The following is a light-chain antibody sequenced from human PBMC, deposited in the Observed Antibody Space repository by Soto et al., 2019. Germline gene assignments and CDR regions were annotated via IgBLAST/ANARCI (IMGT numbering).Light chain of an antibody. J-gene: IGKJ4*01. CDR1: QSVSSY. CDR3: QKHDNSTLT. CDR2: GAS. Sequence: EIVMTQSPATLSLSPWERATLSCRASQSVSSYLAWYQQKPGQAPRLLIYGASSRATGIPDRFSVSGSGTDFTLTISRLKTEDVATYDGQKHDNSTLTFCGGTKVDIK. V-gene: IGKV3D-15*01.